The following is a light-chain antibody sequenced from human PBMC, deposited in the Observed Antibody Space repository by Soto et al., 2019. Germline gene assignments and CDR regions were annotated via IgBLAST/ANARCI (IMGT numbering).Light chain of an antibody. V-gene: IGKV1-8*01. Sequence: IRMTQSPSSLSASTGDRVTITCRASQGISSYLAWYQQKPGKAPKLLIYAASTLQSGVPSRFSGSGSGTDFTLTISCLQSEDFATYYCQQYYSYPLTFGGGTQVDIK. CDR2: AAS. J-gene: IGKJ4*01. CDR1: QGISSY. CDR3: QQYYSYPLT.